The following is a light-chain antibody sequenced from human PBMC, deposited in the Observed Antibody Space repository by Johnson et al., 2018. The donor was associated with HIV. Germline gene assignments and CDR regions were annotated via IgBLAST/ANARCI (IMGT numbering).Light chain of an antibody. V-gene: IGLV1-51*01. J-gene: IGLJ1*01. CDR3: ETWDSSLSGV. Sequence: QSVLTQPPSVSAAPGQKVTISCSESSSNIGNNYVSWYQQLTGTAPKLLIYDNNKRPSGIPDRFSGSKSGTSATLGITGLQTGDEADYYCETWDSSLSGVFGTGTKVTVL. CDR2: DNN. CDR1: SSNIGNNY.